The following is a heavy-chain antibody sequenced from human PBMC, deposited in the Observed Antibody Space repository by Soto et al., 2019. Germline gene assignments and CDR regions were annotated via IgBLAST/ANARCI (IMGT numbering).Heavy chain of an antibody. D-gene: IGHD6-19*01. Sequence: ELVESGGGVKQPGGSLRLSCAASGFTFSMSDMHWVRQSPGKGLEWVSGIGTGDDTYYGDSVKGRFTITRDNAKNSLYLQMNNLRAGDTAVYYCAREGDQWTFDIWGQGTMVTVPS. CDR2: IGTGDDT. J-gene: IGHJ3*02. CDR1: GFTFSMSD. V-gene: IGHV3-13*01. CDR3: AREGDQWTFDI.